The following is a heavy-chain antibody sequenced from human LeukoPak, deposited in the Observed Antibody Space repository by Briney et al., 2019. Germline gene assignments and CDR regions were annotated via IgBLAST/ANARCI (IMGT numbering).Heavy chain of an antibody. CDR3: AISGGYWAWAH. CDR1: GFTFSRYW. V-gene: IGHV3-7*03. D-gene: IGHD1-26*01. Sequence: PGGSLRLSCAASGFTFSRYWMSWVRQAPGKGLEWVANIKQDGSEKDYVDSVKGRFTTSRDNSKNTLYIQMNSLRAEDTAVYHCAISGGYWAWAHWGQGTLVTVSS. J-gene: IGHJ4*02. CDR2: IKQDGSEK.